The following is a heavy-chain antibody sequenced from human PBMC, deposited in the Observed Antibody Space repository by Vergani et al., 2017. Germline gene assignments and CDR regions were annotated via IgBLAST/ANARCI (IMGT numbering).Heavy chain of an antibody. J-gene: IGHJ2*01. V-gene: IGHV1-2*06. CDR1: GYTFTGYY. CDR3: ARVNHYYGSGSLYWYFDL. CDR2: INPNSGGT. Sequence: QVQLVQSGAEVKKPGASVKVSCKASGYTFTGYYMHWVRQAPGQGLEWMGRINPNSGGTNYAQRFQGRVTMTRDTSISTAYMELSRLRSDDTAVYYCARVNHYYGSGSLYWYFDLWGRGTLVTVSS. D-gene: IGHD3-10*01.